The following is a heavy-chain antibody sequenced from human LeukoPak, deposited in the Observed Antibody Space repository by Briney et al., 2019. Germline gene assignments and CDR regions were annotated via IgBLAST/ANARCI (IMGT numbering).Heavy chain of an antibody. CDR1: GGSISSYY. Sequence: PSETLSLTCTVSGGSISSYYWSWIRQPPGKGLEWIGYIYYSGSTNYNPSLKSRVTISVDTSKNQFSLKLSSVTAADTAAYYCARASDYYYYMDVWGKGTTVTVSS. CDR3: ARASDYYYYMDV. CDR2: IYYSGST. V-gene: IGHV4-59*01. J-gene: IGHJ6*03.